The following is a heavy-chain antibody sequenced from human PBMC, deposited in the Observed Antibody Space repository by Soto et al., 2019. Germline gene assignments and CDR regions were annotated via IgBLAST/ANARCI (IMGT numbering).Heavy chain of an antibody. V-gene: IGHV3-23*01. CDR3: ARTRGYSDYDLDY. CDR1: GFTFSSYG. D-gene: IGHD5-12*01. Sequence: PGGSLRLSYAAAGFTFSSYGMSLVRQVPGKGLEWVSAISYSGVSTYYADSVKGRFTISRDSSENTLSLQMNSLRVDDTAVYYCARTRGYSDYDLDYWGQGTLVTVSS. CDR2: ISYSGVST. J-gene: IGHJ4*02.